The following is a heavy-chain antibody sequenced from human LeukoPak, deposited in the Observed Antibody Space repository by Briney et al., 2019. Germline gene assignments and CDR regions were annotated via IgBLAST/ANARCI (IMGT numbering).Heavy chain of an antibody. J-gene: IGHJ4*02. Sequence: PGGSYAGARAASGFTFSSYELNWVRQAPGKGLQWISHIDSTDTIHYADSVKGRFTISRDNAKNSLYLQMNSLRAEDTAVYYCAKDVQSWPTYFDYWGQR. V-gene: IGHV3-48*03. CDR2: IDSTDTI. CDR1: GFTFSSYE. D-gene: IGHD1-26*01. CDR3: AKDVQSWPTYFDY.